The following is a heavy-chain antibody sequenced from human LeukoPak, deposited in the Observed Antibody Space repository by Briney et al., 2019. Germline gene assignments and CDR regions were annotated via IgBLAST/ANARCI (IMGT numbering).Heavy chain of an antibody. CDR1: GGSIRSYF. CDR2: IYYSGTT. D-gene: IGHD6-19*01. Sequence: SETLSLTCTVSGGSIRSYFWSWIRQSPGKGLEWIGYIYYSGTTNYNPSLKSRVTVSLDTSKNQFSLNLNSVTAADTAVYFCARSTSRGYGLSHWGQGTLVTVSS. CDR3: ARSTSRGYGLSH. V-gene: IGHV4-59*01. J-gene: IGHJ4*02.